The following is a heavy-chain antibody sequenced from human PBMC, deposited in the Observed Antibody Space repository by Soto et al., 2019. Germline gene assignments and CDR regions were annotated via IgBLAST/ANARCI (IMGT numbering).Heavy chain of an antibody. CDR3: AKGGWFGELTLFDY. D-gene: IGHD3-10*01. CDR1: GFTFSTYS. CDR2: ISSSSSTI. Sequence: GGSLRLSCAASGFTFSTYSMNWVRQAPGKGLEWVSYISSSSSTIFYTDSVKGRFTVSRDNAKNSLYLQMNSRRAEDTAVYYCAKGGWFGELTLFDYWGQGTLVTVSS. J-gene: IGHJ4*02. V-gene: IGHV3-48*01.